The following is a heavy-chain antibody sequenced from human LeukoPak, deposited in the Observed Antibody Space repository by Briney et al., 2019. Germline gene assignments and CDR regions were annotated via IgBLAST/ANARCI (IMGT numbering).Heavy chain of an antibody. CDR1: GYSLTSYW. J-gene: IGHJ4*02. D-gene: IGHD1-26*01. CDR2: ICPGDSDT. Sequence: GESLKISCKGSGYSLTSYWIGWVRQMPGKGLEWMGIICPGDSDTTYSPSFQGQVTISADKSISTAYLQWSSLKASDTAMYYCARLPQVGASSLYYFDYWGQGTQVTVSS. V-gene: IGHV5-51*01. CDR3: ARLPQVGASSLYYFDY.